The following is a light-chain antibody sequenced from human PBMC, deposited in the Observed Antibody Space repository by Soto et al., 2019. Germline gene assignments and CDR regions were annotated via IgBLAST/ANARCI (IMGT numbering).Light chain of an antibody. Sequence: DIQMTQSPSTLSASVGDRVTITCRASQSIDSWLAWFQQKPGKAPKLLIYKASNLEGEVPSRFSGSRSGTEFTLTSSRLQPDDFATYYCHQYNGYSYTFGQGTKLEIK. CDR1: QSIDSW. CDR3: HQYNGYSYT. J-gene: IGKJ2*01. CDR2: KAS. V-gene: IGKV1-5*03.